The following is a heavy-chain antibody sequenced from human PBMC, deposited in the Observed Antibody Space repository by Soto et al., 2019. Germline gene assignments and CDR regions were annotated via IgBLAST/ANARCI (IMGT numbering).Heavy chain of an antibody. J-gene: IGHJ4*02. CDR1: GGSISSYY. CDR3: ARSAGSGSYYY. CDR2: IYYSGST. Sequence: SETLSLTCTVSGGSISSYYWSWIRQPPGKGLEWIGYIYYSGSTNYNPSLKSRVTISVDTSKNQFSLKLSSVTAADTAVYYCARSAGSGSYYYWGQGTLVTVSS. D-gene: IGHD3-10*01. V-gene: IGHV4-59*01.